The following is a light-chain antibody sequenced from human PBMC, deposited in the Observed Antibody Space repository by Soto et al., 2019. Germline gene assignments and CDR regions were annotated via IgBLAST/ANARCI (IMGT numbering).Light chain of an antibody. J-gene: IGLJ3*02. CDR2: DVS. CDR1: SSDVGGYNY. V-gene: IGLV2-11*01. Sequence: QSALTQPRSVSGSPGQSVTISCTGTSSDVGGYNYGSWYQQHPGKAPKLMIYDVSKRPSGVPDRFSGSKSGNTASLTISGLQAEDEADYYCCSYAGSYCWVFGGGTKLTV. CDR3: CSYAGSYCWV.